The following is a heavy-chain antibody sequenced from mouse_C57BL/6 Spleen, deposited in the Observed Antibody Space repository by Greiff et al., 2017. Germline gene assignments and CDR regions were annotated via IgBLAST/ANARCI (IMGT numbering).Heavy chain of an antibody. Sequence: DVKLMESVAELVRPGASVKFSCTASGFNIKNTYMHWVKQTPEQGLEWIAKIDPANGNTNYAPKLQGPATISADTASNTTYLQLSSLTSEYTAIYYCDRANGTCAMDYWGQGTSVTVSS. CDR3: DRANGTCAMDY. CDR2: IDPANGNT. D-gene: IGHD4-1*02. CDR1: GFNIKNTY. J-gene: IGHJ4*01. V-gene: IGHV14-3*01.